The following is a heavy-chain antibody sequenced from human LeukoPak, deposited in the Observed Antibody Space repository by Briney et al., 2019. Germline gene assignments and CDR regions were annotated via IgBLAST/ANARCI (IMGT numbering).Heavy chain of an antibody. J-gene: IGHJ4*02. V-gene: IGHV3-7*01. CDR3: ARDKIEGPSKLDY. Sequence: GGSLRLSCAASGFTFSSYWMSWVRQAPGKGLEWVANIKQDESEKYYVDSLKGRFTISRDNAKNSLYLQMNSLRAEDTAVYYCARDKIEGPSKLDYWGQGILVTVSS. CDR2: IKQDESEK. CDR1: GFTFSSYW.